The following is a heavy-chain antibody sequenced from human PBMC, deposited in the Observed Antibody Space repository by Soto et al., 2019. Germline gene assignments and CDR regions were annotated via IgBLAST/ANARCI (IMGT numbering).Heavy chain of an antibody. CDR3: ARDSTNPKSSYYYYGMDV. J-gene: IGHJ6*02. V-gene: IGHV4-61*01. D-gene: IGHD1-1*01. CDR2: IYYSGST. CDR1: GGSVSSGSYY. Sequence: SEILSLTCTVSGGSVSSGSYYWSWIRQPPGKGLEWIGYIYYSGSTNYNPSLKSRVTISVDTSKNQFSLKLSSVTAADTAVYYCARDSTNPKSSYYYYGMDVWGQGTTVTVS.